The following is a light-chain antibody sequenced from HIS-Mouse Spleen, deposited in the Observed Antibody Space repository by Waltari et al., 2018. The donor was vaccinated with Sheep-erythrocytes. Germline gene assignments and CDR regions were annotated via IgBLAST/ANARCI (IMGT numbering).Light chain of an antibody. CDR1: SSDVGGDNY. Sequence: QSALPQPPSASGSPGQTVTLSCTGTSSDVGGDNYVSWYQQHPGKAPKLMLYEFSKRPSGLPDRFAVSKSGTTASLTVSGLQAEDEAYYYCSSYAVNNWVFGGGTKLTVL. J-gene: IGLJ3*02. CDR2: EFS. V-gene: IGLV2-8*01. CDR3: SSYAVNNWV.